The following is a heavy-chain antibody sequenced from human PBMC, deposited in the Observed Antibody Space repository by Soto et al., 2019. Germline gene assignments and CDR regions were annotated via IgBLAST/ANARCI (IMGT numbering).Heavy chain of an antibody. CDR3: ARGDYGTGGYPFPYFDY. D-gene: IGHD2-8*02. V-gene: IGHV1-2*02. Sequence: HEHLVQSGAEVKRPGASLKVPCKASGYSFIGYYIHWVRQAPGQGLEWMGWITPDSGATNYAQNFQGGVTLTSDTSISTASMDLTSLTSDDTAVYYCARGDYGTGGYPFPYFDYWGQGTLVIVSS. CDR1: GYSFIGYY. CDR2: ITPDSGAT. J-gene: IGHJ4*02.